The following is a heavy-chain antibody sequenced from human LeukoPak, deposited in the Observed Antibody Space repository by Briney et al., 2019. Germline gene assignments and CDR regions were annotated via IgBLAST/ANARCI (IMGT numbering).Heavy chain of an antibody. D-gene: IGHD2-15*01. J-gene: IGHJ3*02. Sequence: PGGSLRLSCAASGFTFSSYAMSWVRQAPGKGLEWVSAISGSGGSTYYADSVKGRFTISRDNSKNTLYLQMNSLRAEDTAVYYCARDRCSGGSCYLDDAFDIWGQGTMVTVSS. CDR3: ARDRCSGGSCYLDDAFDI. V-gene: IGHV3-23*01. CDR1: GFTFSSYA. CDR2: ISGSGGST.